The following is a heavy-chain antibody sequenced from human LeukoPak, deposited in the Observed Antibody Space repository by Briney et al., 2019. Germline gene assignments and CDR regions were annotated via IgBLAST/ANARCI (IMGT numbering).Heavy chain of an antibody. J-gene: IGHJ4*02. CDR3: ANQYPG. Sequence: PGGSLRLSCAASGFTFTIYAMSWVRQAPEKGLEWVSAISGSGDTTYYADYVTGRFTISRDNSKNTLYLQMNSLRADDTAVYYCANQYPGWGQGTLVTVSS. V-gene: IGHV3-23*01. D-gene: IGHD2/OR15-2a*01. CDR1: GFTFTIYA. CDR2: ISGSGDTT.